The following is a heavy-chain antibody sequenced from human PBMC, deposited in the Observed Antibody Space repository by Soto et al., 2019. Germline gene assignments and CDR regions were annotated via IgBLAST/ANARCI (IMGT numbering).Heavy chain of an antibody. V-gene: IGHV3-23*01. Sequence: GGSLRLSCAASGFTFSSYAIGWVRQAPGKGLEWVSLISGSGGSTYYADSVKGRFTISRDNSKNTLYLQMNSLRAEDTAVYYCATQDFRGTTGTAWGQGTLVTVSS. CDR1: GFTFSSYA. J-gene: IGHJ4*02. CDR2: ISGSGGST. CDR3: ATQDFRGTTGTA. D-gene: IGHD1-1*01.